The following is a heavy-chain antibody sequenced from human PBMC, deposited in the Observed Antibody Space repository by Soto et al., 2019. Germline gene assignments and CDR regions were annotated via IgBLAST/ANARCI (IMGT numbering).Heavy chain of an antibody. V-gene: IGHV1-2*02. J-gene: IGHJ5*02. Sequence: QVQLVQSGAEVKEPGASVKVSCRTSGYTFTDHYINWVRQAPGQGPEYMGWIHPNSGDTKYTQRFQGSVTMSRDTSISPPYMQLRRLTSYYPALYYCPIDLSRQSLKCFNPWGQGTLVTVSS. CDR3: PIDLSRQSLKCFNP. CDR1: GYTFTDHY. D-gene: IGHD3-16*02. CDR2: IHPNSGDT.